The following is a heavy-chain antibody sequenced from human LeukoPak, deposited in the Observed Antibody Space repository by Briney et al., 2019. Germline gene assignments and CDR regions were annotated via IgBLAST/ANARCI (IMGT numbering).Heavy chain of an antibody. CDR3: ARVSHSTSSTPRDWYFDL. D-gene: IGHD6-13*01. CDR1: GFTFSSYW. Sequence: GGSLRLSCAASGFTFSSYWMSWVRQAPGKGLEWVANIKQDGSEKYYVDSVKGRFTISRDNAKNSLYLQMNSLRAEDTAVYYCARVSHSTSSTPRDWYFDLSGRGTLVTVSS. V-gene: IGHV3-7*01. CDR2: IKQDGSEK. J-gene: IGHJ2*01.